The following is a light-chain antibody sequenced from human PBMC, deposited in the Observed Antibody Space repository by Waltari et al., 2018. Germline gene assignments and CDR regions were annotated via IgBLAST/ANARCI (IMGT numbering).Light chain of an antibody. CDR1: QTVRKF. V-gene: IGKV1-39*01. J-gene: IGKJ1*01. Sequence: DIQMTKYPSSLSTSVSDRVSITCRSSQTVRKFLTWYPQKPGEAPKLLINAASTLQSGVPARFRGSGSGTEFTLIISSLQPDDFATYVCQQTDTTPWTFGQGTRVDI. CDR2: AAS. CDR3: QQTDTTPWT.